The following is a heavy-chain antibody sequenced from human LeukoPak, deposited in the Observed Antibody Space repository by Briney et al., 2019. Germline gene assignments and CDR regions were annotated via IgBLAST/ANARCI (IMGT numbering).Heavy chain of an antibody. CDR1: GFDFSNYW. V-gene: IGHV3-7*01. CDR2: IKQDGSEK. CDR3: ARDLDIVAAIDY. D-gene: IGHD5-12*01. J-gene: IGHJ4*02. Sequence: GGSLRLSCAASGFDFSNYWMVWVRQAPGKGLEWVANIKQDGSEKYYVDSVKGRFTISRDNAKNSLCLQMNSLRAEDTAVYYCARDLDIVAAIDYWGKGTLVTVSS.